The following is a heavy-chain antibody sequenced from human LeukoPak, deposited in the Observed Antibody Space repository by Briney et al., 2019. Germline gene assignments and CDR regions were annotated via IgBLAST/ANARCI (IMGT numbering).Heavy chain of an antibody. Sequence: GESLKISCKGSRYSFTSYWIGWVRQMPGKGLEWMGIIYPGDSDTRYSPSFQGQVTISADKSISTAYLQWSSLKASDTAMYYCARRGYSGYDFPPLTPNWFDPWGQGTLVTVSS. V-gene: IGHV5-51*01. D-gene: IGHD5-12*01. CDR2: IYPGDSDT. CDR3: ARRGYSGYDFPPLTPNWFDP. J-gene: IGHJ5*02. CDR1: RYSFTSYW.